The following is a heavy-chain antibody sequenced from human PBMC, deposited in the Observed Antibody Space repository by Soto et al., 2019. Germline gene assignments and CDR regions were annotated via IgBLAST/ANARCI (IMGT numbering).Heavy chain of an antibody. CDR1: GGTFSTYT. Sequence: QVLLVQSGAAVKKPGSSVNVSCKTFGGTFSTYTISWVRQAPGQGLLWMGSIIPFLNISNIEPTFQGRLTITADASTNTAFMEFGGMTREDTAIYFCATLGAQTDHWGHGTRVTVSS. D-gene: IGHD3-16*01. J-gene: IGHJ5*02. CDR3: ATLGAQTDH. V-gene: IGHV1-69*09. CDR2: IIPFLNIS.